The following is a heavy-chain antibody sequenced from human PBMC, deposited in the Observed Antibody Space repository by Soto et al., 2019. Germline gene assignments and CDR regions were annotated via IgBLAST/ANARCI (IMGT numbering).Heavy chain of an antibody. Sequence: ASVKFSCKTSGYTFTGHYIHWVRQAPQQGPEWMGEIGPESGATRYAEKFRGRVTMTMDTSITTVYMELRNLSPDDTAVYYCGRGRSGQIVIFYWGQGTPVTVS. CDR3: GRGRSGQIVIFY. CDR1: GYTFTGHY. CDR2: IGPESGAT. D-gene: IGHD1-26*01. V-gene: IGHV1-2*02. J-gene: IGHJ4*02.